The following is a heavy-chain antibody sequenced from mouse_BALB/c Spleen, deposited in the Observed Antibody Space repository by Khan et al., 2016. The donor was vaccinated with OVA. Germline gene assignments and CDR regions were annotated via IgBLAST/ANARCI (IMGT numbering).Heavy chain of an antibody. J-gene: IGHJ3*01. D-gene: IGHD1-1*01. Sequence: QVQLKQSGPELVKPGASVKMSCKASGYTFTDYVINWVKQRTGQGLEWIGDIYPGSGSTYYNEKFKGKAKLTADKSSKTAYMQLSSLTFEDSAVYFCARGGYSVFAYWGQGTLVTVSA. V-gene: IGHV1-77*01. CDR1: GYTFTDYV. CDR3: ARGGYSVFAY. CDR2: IYPGSGST.